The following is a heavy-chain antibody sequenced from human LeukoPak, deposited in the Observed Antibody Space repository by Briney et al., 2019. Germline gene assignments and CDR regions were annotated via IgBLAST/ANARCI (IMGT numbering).Heavy chain of an antibody. CDR1: GFTFSSYS. V-gene: IGHV3-21*01. J-gene: IGHJ3*01. CDR2: ISSSSSYI. Sequence: GGSLGLSCAASGFTFSSYSMNWVRQAPGKGLEWVSSISSSSSYIYYADSVKGRFTISRDNAKTTLYLQMNSLRDDDTAMYYCAKDTPVSNWGQGTMVTVSS. CDR3: AKDTPVSN.